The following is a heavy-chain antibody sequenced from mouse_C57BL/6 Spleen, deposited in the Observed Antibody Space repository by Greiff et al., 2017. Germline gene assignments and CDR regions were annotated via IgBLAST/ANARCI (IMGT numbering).Heavy chain of an antibody. CDR1: GYTFTEYT. CDR3: ARHEGYYYGSRGDYFDY. Sequence: QVQLQQSGAELVKPGASVKLSCKASGYTFTEYTIHWVKQRSGQGLEWIGWFYPGSGSIKYNEKFKDKATLTADKSSSTVSMELSRLTSEDSAVYFCARHEGYYYGSRGDYFDYWGQGTTLTVAS. V-gene: IGHV1-62-2*01. D-gene: IGHD1-1*01. CDR2: FYPGSGSI. J-gene: IGHJ2*01.